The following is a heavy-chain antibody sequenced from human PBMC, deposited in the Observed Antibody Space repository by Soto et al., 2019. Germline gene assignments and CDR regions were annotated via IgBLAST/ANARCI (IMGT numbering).Heavy chain of an antibody. V-gene: IGHV3-21*06. J-gene: IGHJ4*02. CDR3: ARESEDLTSNFDY. Sequence: PGGSLRLSCAASGLTFTRYSMNWVRQAPGKGLEWVSSISSTTNYIYYGDSMKGRFTISRDNAKNSLYLEMNSLRAEDTAVYYCARESEDLTSNFDYRGQGTPVTVSS. CDR2: ISSTTNYI. CDR1: GLTFTRYS.